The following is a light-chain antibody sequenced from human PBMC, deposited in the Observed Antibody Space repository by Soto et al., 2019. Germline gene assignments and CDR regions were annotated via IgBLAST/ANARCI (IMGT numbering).Light chain of an antibody. V-gene: IGKV1-39*01. CDR1: QDISNY. CDR2: DAS. Sequence: DIQMTQSPSSLSASVGDRVTITCQASQDISNYLNWYQQKPGKAPKLLIYDASNLETGVPSRFSGSGYGTDFTLTISSLQPEDFATYYCQQSYSTPRTFGQGTKVEIK. CDR3: QQSYSTPRT. J-gene: IGKJ1*01.